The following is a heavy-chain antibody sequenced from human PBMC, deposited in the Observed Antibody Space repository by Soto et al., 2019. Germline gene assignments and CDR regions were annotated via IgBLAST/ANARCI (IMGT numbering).Heavy chain of an antibody. V-gene: IGHV3-30*18. J-gene: IGHJ6*02. D-gene: IGHD2-15*01. CDR3: AKDLFEDSMDV. CDR2: ISYDGSDK. CDR1: GFTFSSYG. Sequence: PGGSLRLSCAASGFTFSSYGMHWVRQAPGKGLEWVAVISYDGSDKCYADSVKGRFTISRDNSKNTLYLQMNSLRAEDTAVYYCAKDLFEDSMDVWGQGTTVTVSS.